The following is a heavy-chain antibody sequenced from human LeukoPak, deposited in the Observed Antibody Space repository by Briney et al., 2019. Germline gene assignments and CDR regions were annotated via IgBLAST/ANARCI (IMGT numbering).Heavy chain of an antibody. CDR2: IYSGGST. Sequence: GGSLRLSCATSGFTVSANYMTWVRQVPGKGLEWVSLIYSGGSTSYADSVKGRFTISRDNSKNTLYLQMNSLRAEDTAVYYCAAGSYIAARPFDYWGQGTLVTVSS. V-gene: IGHV3-53*01. J-gene: IGHJ4*02. D-gene: IGHD6-6*01. CDR1: GFTVSANY. CDR3: AAGSYIAARPFDY.